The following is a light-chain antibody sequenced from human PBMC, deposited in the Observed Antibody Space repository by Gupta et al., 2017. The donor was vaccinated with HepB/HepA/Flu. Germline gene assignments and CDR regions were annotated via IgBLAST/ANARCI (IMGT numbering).Light chain of an antibody. J-gene: IGLJ3*02. Sequence: SSELTQDPAVSVALGQTVRITCQGDSLRSYYATWYQQKPGQAPLLVIFGKNQRPSGIPDRFSGSSSGNTASWTITGAQAEDEADYYCNSRDSSGNQLVFGGGTKLTVL. CDR2: GKN. CDR3: NSRDSSGNQLV. CDR1: SLRSYY. V-gene: IGLV3-19*01.